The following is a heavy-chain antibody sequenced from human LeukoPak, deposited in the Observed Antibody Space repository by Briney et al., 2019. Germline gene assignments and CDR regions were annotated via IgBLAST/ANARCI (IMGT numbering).Heavy chain of an antibody. J-gene: IGHJ6*03. CDR3: AKQMYSGSYTRRYYYYMDV. CDR1: GGSFSGYY. Sequence: SETLSLTCAVYGGSFSGYYWSWIRQPPGKGLEWIGEINHSGSTNYNPSLKSRVTISVDTSKNQFSLKLSSVTAADTAVYYCAKQMYSGSYTRRYYYYMDVWGKGTTVTISS. CDR2: INHSGST. V-gene: IGHV4-34*01. D-gene: IGHD1-26*01.